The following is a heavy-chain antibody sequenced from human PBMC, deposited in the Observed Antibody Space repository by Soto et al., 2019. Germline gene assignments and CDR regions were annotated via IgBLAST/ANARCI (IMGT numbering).Heavy chain of an antibody. D-gene: IGHD3-16*02. CDR2: ISYDGSNK. V-gene: IGHV3-30-3*01. J-gene: IGHJ4*02. Sequence: QVQLVESGGGVVQPGRSLRLSCAASGFTFSSYAMHWVRQAPGKGLEWVAVISYDGSNKYYADSVKGRFTISRDNSKNTLYLQMNSLRAEDTAVYYCARDLGFRYGGKGFGTFDYWGQGTLVTVSS. CDR1: GFTFSSYA. CDR3: ARDLGFRYGGKGFGTFDY.